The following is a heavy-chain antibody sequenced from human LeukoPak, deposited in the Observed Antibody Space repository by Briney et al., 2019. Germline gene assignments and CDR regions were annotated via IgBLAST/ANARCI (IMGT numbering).Heavy chain of an antibody. CDR3: AANLRAWSGYPWEVNYHYYYGMDV. J-gene: IGHJ6*02. CDR2: LHGSGDET. D-gene: IGHD3-3*01. Sequence: GGSLRLSCAASGVNFSSYAMNWDRQAPGKGLEWVSSLHGSGDETHYADSVKGRFTISRDNSKATLYLQMNSLRADDTALYYCAANLRAWSGYPWEVNYHYYYGMDVWGQGTTVTVSS. CDR1: GVNFSSYA. V-gene: IGHV3-23*01.